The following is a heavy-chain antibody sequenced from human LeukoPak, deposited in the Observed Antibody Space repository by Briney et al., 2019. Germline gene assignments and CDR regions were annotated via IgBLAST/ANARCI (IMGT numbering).Heavy chain of an antibody. CDR2: ITGSVGST. CDR1: GFIPCSYA. Sequence: GGSLSLSCALSGFIPCSYAMSGGPDAPGRGREWVLAITGSVGSTYYTGSVKGRFPIHRDSSKNTLYLQINSLRPGQRGVYYCAKDPPSGPTACSGGSFDYWGQGTLVTVSS. CDR3: AKDPPSGPTACSGGSFDY. J-gene: IGHJ4*02. D-gene: IGHD2-15*01. V-gene: IGHV3-23*01.